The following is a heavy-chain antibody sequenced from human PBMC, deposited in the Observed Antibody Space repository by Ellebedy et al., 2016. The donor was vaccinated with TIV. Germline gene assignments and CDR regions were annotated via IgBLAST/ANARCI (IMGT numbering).Heavy chain of an antibody. Sequence: PGGSLRLSCAASGITVSSDYMSWVRQAPGKGLEWVSGIYRGGTTYYADSVKGRFTISRDSSKNTLYLQLNSLRVEDTAVYYCARGSGWYDYWGQGTLVTVSS. V-gene: IGHV3-66*01. J-gene: IGHJ4*02. CDR3: ARGSGWYDY. D-gene: IGHD6-19*01. CDR1: GITVSSDY. CDR2: IYRGGTT.